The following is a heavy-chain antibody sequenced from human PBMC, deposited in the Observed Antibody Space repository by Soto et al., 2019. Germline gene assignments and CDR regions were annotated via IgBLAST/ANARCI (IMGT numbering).Heavy chain of an antibody. CDR3: ARDRPGYYYDSSGYHTELYYFDY. D-gene: IGHD3-22*01. CDR2: IYYSGST. Sequence: SETLSLTCTVSGGSISSGGYYWSWIRQHPGKGLEWIGYIYYSGSTYYNPSLKSRVTISVDTSKNQFSLKLSSVTAADTAVYYCARDRPGYYYDSSGYHTELYYFDYWGQGTLVTVPQ. CDR1: GGSISSGGYY. J-gene: IGHJ4*02. V-gene: IGHV4-31*03.